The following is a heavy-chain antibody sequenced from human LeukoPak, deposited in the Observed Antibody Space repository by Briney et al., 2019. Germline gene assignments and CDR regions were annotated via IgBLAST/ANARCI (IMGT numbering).Heavy chain of an antibody. CDR3: ARENAARDTSAFDY. CDR1: GFTFSSNA. J-gene: IGHJ4*02. V-gene: IGHV3-30*01. Sequence: QSGGSLRLSCAASGFTFSSNAMHWVRQAPGKGPEWVAFISYDGNSEFYADSVKGRFTISRDNSKNTLFLQMNSLRVEDTAVYYCARENAARDTSAFDYWGQGTLVTVSS. CDR2: ISYDGNSE. D-gene: IGHD5-18*01.